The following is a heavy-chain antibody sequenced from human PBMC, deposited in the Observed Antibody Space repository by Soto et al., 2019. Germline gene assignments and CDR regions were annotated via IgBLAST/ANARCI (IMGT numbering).Heavy chain of an antibody. CDR1: GFTVSSNY. J-gene: IGHJ4*02. Sequence: PGGSLRLSCAASGFTVSSNYMSWVRQAPGRGLEWVSVIYSGGSTYYADSVKGRFTISRDNSKNTLYLQMNSLRAEDTAVYYCARGIYCSGGSCYEDYWGQGTLVTVSS. CDR3: ARGIYCSGGSCYEDY. CDR2: IYSGGST. V-gene: IGHV3-66*01. D-gene: IGHD2-15*01.